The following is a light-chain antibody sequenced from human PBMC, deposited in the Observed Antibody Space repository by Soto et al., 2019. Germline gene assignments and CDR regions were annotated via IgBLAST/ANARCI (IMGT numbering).Light chain of an antibody. CDR1: SSDVGRFEY. V-gene: IGLV2-11*01. CDR2: DIT. Sequence: QSALTQPRSVSGSPGQSVTISCTGTSSDVGRFEYVSWYQQHPGEAPKVVVYDITKRPSGVPDRFSGSNSGNTASLTISGLQAEDDADYYCCSDAGLYSYVFGTGTKLTVL. J-gene: IGLJ1*01. CDR3: CSDAGLYSYV.